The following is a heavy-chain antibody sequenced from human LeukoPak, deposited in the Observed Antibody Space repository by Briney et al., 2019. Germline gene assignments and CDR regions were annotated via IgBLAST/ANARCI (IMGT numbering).Heavy chain of an antibody. D-gene: IGHD3-3*01. CDR2: IYYSGST. CDR3: ARFTIFGVVDAFDI. Sequence: SETLSLTCTVSGGSISSYYWSWIRQPPGKGLEWIGYIYYSGSTNYNPSLKSRVTISVDTSKNQFSLKLSSVTAADTAVYYCARFTIFGVVDAFDIWGQGTMVTVPS. V-gene: IGHV4-59*01. CDR1: GGSISSYY. J-gene: IGHJ3*02.